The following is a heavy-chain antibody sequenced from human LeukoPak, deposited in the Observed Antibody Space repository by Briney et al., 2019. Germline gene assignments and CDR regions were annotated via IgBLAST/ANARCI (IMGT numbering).Heavy chain of an antibody. D-gene: IGHD3-22*01. CDR2: ISSSSTI. J-gene: IGHJ4*02. Sequence: GGSLRLSCAASGFTFSSYSMNWVRQAPGKGLEWVSYISSSSTIYYADSVKGRFTISRDNAKNSLYLQMNSLRAEDTAVYYCARARPYYYDSSGTLDHWGQGTLVTVSS. CDR1: GFTFSSYS. V-gene: IGHV3-48*01. CDR3: ARARPYYYDSSGTLDH.